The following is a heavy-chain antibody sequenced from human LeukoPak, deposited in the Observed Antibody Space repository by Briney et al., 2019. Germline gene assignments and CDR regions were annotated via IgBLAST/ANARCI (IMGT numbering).Heavy chain of an antibody. J-gene: IGHJ5*02. V-gene: IGHV3-23*01. Sequence: GGSLRLSCAASGFTFSSYAMSWVRQAPGKGLEWVSAISGSGGSTYYADSVKGRFTISRDNSKNTLYLQMNSLRAEDTAVYHCAKDNYVWGSYHWFDPWGQGTLVTVSS. D-gene: IGHD3-16*02. CDR3: AKDNYVWGSYHWFDP. CDR2: ISGSGGST. CDR1: GFTFSSYA.